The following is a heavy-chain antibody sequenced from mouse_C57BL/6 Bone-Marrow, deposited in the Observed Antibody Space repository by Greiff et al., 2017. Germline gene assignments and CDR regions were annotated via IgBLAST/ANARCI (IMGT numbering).Heavy chain of an antibody. CDR2: IDPENGDT. CDR3: TTYGYDEFDY. V-gene: IGHV14-4*01. CDR1: GFNIKDDY. Sequence: VQLQQSGAELVRPGASVKLSCTASGFNIKDDYMHWVKQRPEQGLEWIGWIDPENGDTEYASKFQGKATITADTSSNTAYLQLSSLTSEDTAVYYCTTYGYDEFDYWGQGTTLTVSS. J-gene: IGHJ2*01. D-gene: IGHD2-2*01.